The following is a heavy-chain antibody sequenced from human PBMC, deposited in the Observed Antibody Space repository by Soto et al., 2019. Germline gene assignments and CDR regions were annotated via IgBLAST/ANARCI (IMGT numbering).Heavy chain of an antibody. D-gene: IGHD6-25*01. J-gene: IGHJ6*03. CDR2: MNPKTGNT. CDR3: AREAASDPSFYYHYMDV. V-gene: IGHV1-8*01. CDR1: GYTFTNYN. Sequence: QEQLVQSGAEVKKPGAPVKVSCKASGYTFTNYNINWVRQATGQGLEWLGWMNPKTGNTGYAEKVQGRVTMTRNSSINTAVMELSGRRSEDTAVYYCAREAASDPSFYYHYMDVWGKGTTVTVSS.